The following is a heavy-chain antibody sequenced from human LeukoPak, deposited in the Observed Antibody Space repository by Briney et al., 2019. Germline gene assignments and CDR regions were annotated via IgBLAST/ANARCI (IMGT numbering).Heavy chain of an antibody. J-gene: IGHJ4*02. V-gene: IGHV3-30*04. CDR2: ISYDGSNK. CDR1: GFTFSSYA. Sequence: QSGGSLRLSCAASGFTFSSYAMHWVRQAPGKGLEWVAVISYDGSNKYYADSVKGRFTISRDNSKNTLYLQMNSLRAEDTAVFYCAKDSEETHFDYWGQGTLVTVSS. D-gene: IGHD5-24*01. CDR3: AKDSEETHFDY.